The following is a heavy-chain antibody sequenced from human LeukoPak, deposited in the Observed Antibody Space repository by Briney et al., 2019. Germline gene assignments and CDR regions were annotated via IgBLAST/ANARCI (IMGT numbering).Heavy chain of an antibody. V-gene: IGHV3-23*01. Sequence: GGSLRLSCAASGFTFSSYAMSWVRQAPGKGLEWVSAISGSGGSTYYADSVKGRFTISRDNSKNTLYLQMNSLRAEDTAVYYRAKVARYSSGWYGDYFDYWGQGTLVTVSS. D-gene: IGHD6-19*01. CDR1: GFTFSSYA. CDR3: AKVARYSSGWYGDYFDY. CDR2: ISGSGGST. J-gene: IGHJ4*02.